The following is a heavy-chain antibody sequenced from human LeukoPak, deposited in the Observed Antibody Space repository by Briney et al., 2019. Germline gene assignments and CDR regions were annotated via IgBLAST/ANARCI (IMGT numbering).Heavy chain of an antibody. CDR2: IYTSGST. J-gene: IGHJ6*03. V-gene: IGHV4-4*07. CDR3: ARDFSSSYYYYMDV. CDR1: GGSISSYY. D-gene: IGHD6-13*01. Sequence: SETLSLTCTVSGGSISSYYWSWIRQPAGKGLEWIGRIYTSGSTNYNPYLKSRVTMSVDTSKNQFSLKLSSVTAADTAVYYCARDFSSSYYYYMDVWGKGTTVTVSS.